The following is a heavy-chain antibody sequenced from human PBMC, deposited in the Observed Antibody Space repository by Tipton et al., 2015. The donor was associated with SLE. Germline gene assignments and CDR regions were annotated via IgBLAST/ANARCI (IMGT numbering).Heavy chain of an antibody. V-gene: IGHV3-7*01. CDR3: ARDQGGVLFDY. Sequence: SLRLSCAASGFTFSSYWMCWVRQAPGKGLEWVANIKQDGSGKYYVDSVKGRFTISRDNAKNSLYLQMNSLRAEDTAVYYCARDQGGVLFDYWGQGTLVTVSS. CDR1: GFTFSSYW. J-gene: IGHJ4*02. D-gene: IGHD3-16*01. CDR2: IKQDGSGK.